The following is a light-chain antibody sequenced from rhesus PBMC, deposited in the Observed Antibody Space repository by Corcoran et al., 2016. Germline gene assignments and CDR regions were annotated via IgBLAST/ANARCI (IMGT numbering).Light chain of an antibody. CDR3: QQGYNTLFT. Sequence: EIVMTQSPATLSLSPGERATLSCRASQSVSSYVAWYQQKPEQAPRLLIYGASSRATGIPSRVSGSGSGKDYTLTISGLQPEDVATYYCQQGYNTLFTFGPGTKLDIK. V-gene: IGKV3S9*01. CDR1: QSVSSY. CDR2: GAS. J-gene: IGKJ3*01.